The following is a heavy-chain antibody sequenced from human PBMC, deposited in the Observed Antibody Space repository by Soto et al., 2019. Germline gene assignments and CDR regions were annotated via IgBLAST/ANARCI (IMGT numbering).Heavy chain of an antibody. CDR1: GDSVSSNSAG. J-gene: IGHJ5*02. CDR2: TYYMSKWYS. Sequence: SQTLSLTCVISGDSVSSNSAGWTWIRQSPSRGLEWLGRTYYMSKWYSDYAGSVKSRITINADTSKNQFSLQLNSVTPEDTAVYYCARVTALFDWFDPWGQGTLVTVSS. V-gene: IGHV6-1*01. D-gene: IGHD2-21*02. CDR3: ARVTALFDWFDP.